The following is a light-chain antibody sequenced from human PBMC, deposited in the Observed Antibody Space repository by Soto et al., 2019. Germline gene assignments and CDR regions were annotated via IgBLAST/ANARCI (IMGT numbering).Light chain of an antibody. CDR1: QTVSRN. CDR3: QHYGNSLWP. J-gene: IGKJ1*01. V-gene: IGKV3-20*01. CDR2: DAS. Sequence: KQSPATLSVSPGERATLSCRASQTVSRNLAGYQQKPGQAPRLLIYDASSRATDIPDRFSGSGSGTDFTLTISRLEPEDFAIYYCQHYGNSLWPFGQGTMV.